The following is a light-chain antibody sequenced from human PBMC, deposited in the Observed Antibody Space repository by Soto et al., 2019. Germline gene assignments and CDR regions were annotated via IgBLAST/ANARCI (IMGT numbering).Light chain of an antibody. J-gene: IGLJ2*01. CDR3: CSHAGSYEV. Sequence: QSALTQPRSVSGSPGQSVTIACTGTSSDVGGYHFVSWYQQHPGKAPKVMIYDVSKRPSGVPDRFSGSKSDNTASLTISGVQAEDEADYYCCSHAGSYEVFGGGTKLTVL. CDR1: SSDVGGYHF. V-gene: IGLV2-11*01. CDR2: DVS.